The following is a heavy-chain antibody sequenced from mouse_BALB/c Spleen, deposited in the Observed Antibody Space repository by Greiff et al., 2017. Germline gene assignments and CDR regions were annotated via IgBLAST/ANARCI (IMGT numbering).Heavy chain of an antibody. V-gene: IGHV2-6-7*01. CDR2: IWGDGST. D-gene: IGHD2-4*01. J-gene: IGHJ1*01. CDR1: GFSLTGYG. CDR3: ARSTMIRYFDV. Sequence: VQLQESGPGLVAPSQSLSITCTVSGFSLTGYGVNWVRQPPGKGLEWLGMIWGDGSTDYNSALKSRLSISKDNSKSQVFLKMNSLQTDDTARYYCARSTMIRYFDVWGAGTTVTVSS.